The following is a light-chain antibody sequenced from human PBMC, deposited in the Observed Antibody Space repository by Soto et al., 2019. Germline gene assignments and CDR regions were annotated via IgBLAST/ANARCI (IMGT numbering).Light chain of an antibody. CDR1: LSVSSSY. CDR3: QQYGSSPPRIT. V-gene: IGKV3-20*01. Sequence: EIVLTQSPGTLSLSPVERATLSCRACLSVSSSYLAWYQQKPGQAPRLLIYGACSRATGIPDRFSGSGSGTDFALTISRLEPEDFAVYYCQQYGSSPPRITFGQGTRLEIK. CDR2: GAC. J-gene: IGKJ5*01.